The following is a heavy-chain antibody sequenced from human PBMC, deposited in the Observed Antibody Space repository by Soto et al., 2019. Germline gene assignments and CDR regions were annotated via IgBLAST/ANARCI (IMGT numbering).Heavy chain of an antibody. CDR2: INSDGSST. CDR3: AREGARFLEWLKAYYFDY. CDR1: GFTFSSYW. V-gene: IGHV3-74*01. Sequence: GGSLRLSCAASGFTFSSYWMHWVRQAPGKGLVWVSRINSDGSSTSYADSVKGRFTISRDNAKNTLYLQMNSLRAEDTAVYYCAREGARFLEWLKAYYFDYWGQGTLVTVSS. D-gene: IGHD3-3*01. J-gene: IGHJ4*02.